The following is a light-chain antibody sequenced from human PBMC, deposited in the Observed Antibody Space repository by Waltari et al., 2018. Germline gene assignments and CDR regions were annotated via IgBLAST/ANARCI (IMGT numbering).Light chain of an antibody. CDR1: RSNIGAVYD. Sequence: QSVLTQPPSVSGAPGQGVTIACTGSRSNIGAVYDVHWYQQLPGTAPKLLIYGNSNRPSGVPDRFSGSKSGTSTSLAITGLQAEDEVDYYCQSYDSSLSVVFGGGTKLTVL. J-gene: IGLJ2*01. CDR2: GNS. CDR3: QSYDSSLSVV. V-gene: IGLV1-40*01.